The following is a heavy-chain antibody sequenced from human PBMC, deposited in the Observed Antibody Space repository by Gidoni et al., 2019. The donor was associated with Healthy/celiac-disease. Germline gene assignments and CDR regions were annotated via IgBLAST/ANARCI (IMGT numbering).Heavy chain of an antibody. V-gene: IGHV4-34*01. D-gene: IGHD6-6*01. CDR1: GGSFSGDY. CDR3: ARGRRIAARPKSFDY. Sequence: QVQLQQWGAGLLKPSATLSLTCAVYGGSFSGDYWSWIRQPPGKGLEWIGEINHSGSTNYNPSLKSRVTISVDTSKNQFSLKLSSVTAADTAVYYCARGRRIAARPKSFDYWGQGTLVTVSS. CDR2: INHSGST. J-gene: IGHJ4*02.